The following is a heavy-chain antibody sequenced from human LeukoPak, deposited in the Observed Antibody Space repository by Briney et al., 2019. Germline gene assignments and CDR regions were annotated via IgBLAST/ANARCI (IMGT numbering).Heavy chain of an antibody. Sequence: GGSLRLSCAGSGFTFSSYWMHWVRQAPGKGLVWVSRINSDGSDTIYADSVKGRFTISRDNAKNTPYLQMNSLRAEDTAVYYCALLAAADSESWGQGTLVTVSS. CDR2: INSDGSDT. CDR3: ALLAAADSES. CDR1: GFTFSSYW. J-gene: IGHJ5*02. V-gene: IGHV3-74*01. D-gene: IGHD6-13*01.